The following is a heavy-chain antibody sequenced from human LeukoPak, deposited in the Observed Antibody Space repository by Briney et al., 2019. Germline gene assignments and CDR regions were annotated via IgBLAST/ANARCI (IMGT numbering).Heavy chain of an antibody. V-gene: IGHV3-21*01. CDR3: ARDQVVMGQYYYYGMDV. CDR2: ISSSSSYI. D-gene: IGHD2-8*01. CDR1: GFTFSSYS. J-gene: IGHJ6*02. Sequence: GGSLRLSCAASGFTFSSYSMNWVRQAPGKGLEWVSSISSSSSYIYYADSVKGRFTISRDNAKNSLYLQMNSLRAEDTAVYYCARDQVVMGQYYYYGMDVWGQGTTVTVSS.